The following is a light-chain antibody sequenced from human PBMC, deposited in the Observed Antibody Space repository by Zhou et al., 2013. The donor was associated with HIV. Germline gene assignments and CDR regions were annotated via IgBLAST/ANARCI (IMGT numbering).Light chain of an antibody. J-gene: IGKJ1*01. V-gene: IGKV1-5*03. CDR3: QHMGT. CDR2: KAS. Sequence: DIQMTQSPSAVSVSVGDRVTITCRASQSISNWLAWYQQKPGKAPNLLIYKASSLESGVPSRFSGSGSGTEFTLTISSLQPDDFATYYCQHMGTFGQGTKVEIK. CDR1: QSISNW.